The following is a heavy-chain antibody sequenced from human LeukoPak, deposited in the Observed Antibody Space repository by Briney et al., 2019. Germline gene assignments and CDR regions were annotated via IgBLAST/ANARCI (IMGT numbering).Heavy chain of an antibody. J-gene: IGHJ4*02. CDR3: ARGYYYDSSGRSYFDY. V-gene: IGHV4-34*01. Sequence: SETLSLTCAVYGGSFSGYYWSWIRQPPGKGLEWIGEINHSGSTNYNPSLKSRVTISVDTSKNQFSLKLSSVTAADTAVYYCARGYYYDSSGRSYFDYWGQGTLVTASS. CDR1: GGSFSGYY. D-gene: IGHD3-22*01. CDR2: INHSGST.